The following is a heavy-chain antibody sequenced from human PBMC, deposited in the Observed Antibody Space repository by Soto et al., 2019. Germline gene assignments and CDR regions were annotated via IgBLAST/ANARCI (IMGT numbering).Heavy chain of an antibody. J-gene: IGHJ4*02. Sequence: GGSLRLSCAACGFTFSDYYMSWIRQAPGKGLEWVSYFSNSGSTMFYADSVKGRFTISRDNAKNSVYLHMHSLRAEDTAVYYCARDAGSGDHDSGYHYAFDYWGQGTLVTVSS. D-gene: IGHD3-22*01. CDR3: ARDAGSGDHDSGYHYAFDY. CDR2: FSNSGSTM. V-gene: IGHV3-11*01. CDR1: GFTFSDYY.